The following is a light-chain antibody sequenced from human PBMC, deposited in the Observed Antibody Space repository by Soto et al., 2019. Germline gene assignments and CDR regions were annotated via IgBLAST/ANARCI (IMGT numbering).Light chain of an antibody. V-gene: IGKV3-15*01. CDR3: QQYDTWPQT. CDR2: GAS. J-gene: IGKJ1*01. CDR1: QSVGGN. Sequence: EIFMTQSPGTLSVSPGERGTLSCRASQSVGGNLAWYQQKSGQPPRLLSFGASSRATGVPARFSASGSGTDFTLPITSLQTEDLADYFCQQYDTWPQTFGQATRVEI.